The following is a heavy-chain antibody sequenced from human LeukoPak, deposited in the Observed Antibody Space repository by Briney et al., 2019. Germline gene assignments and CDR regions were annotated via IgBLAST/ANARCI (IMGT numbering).Heavy chain of an antibody. J-gene: IGHJ4*02. CDR3: ARHSGATTNYLDY. D-gene: IGHD1-26*01. Sequence: PSETLSLTCDVSGGSITQTNYWTWVRQPPGKGLEWIGSIYYSGSTYYNPSLKSRVTIPIDTSKNQFSLKLSSVTAADTAVYYCARHSGATTNYLDYWGQGTQVTVSS. V-gene: IGHV4-39*01. CDR2: IYYSGST. CDR1: GGSITQTNY.